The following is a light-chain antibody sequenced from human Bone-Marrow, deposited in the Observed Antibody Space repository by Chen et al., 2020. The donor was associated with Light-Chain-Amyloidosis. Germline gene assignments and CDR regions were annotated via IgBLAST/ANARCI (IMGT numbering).Light chain of an antibody. J-gene: IGKJ1*01. Sequence: EIVLTQSPGTLSLSPGEGATLSCRASQRVSSRYLAWYQQKPGQAPRLLIYGASSRATGSPDRFSGSGSGPDFTLTISRLEPEDFALYYCQQYGSSPQTFGQGTKVEIK. CDR1: QRVSSRY. CDR3: QQYGSSPQT. CDR2: GAS. V-gene: IGKV3-20*01.